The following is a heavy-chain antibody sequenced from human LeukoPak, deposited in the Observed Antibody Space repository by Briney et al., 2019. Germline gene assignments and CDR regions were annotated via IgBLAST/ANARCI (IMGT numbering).Heavy chain of an antibody. CDR3: ARGIFPEDFWSGLGVEYYYYYYGMDV. V-gene: IGHV1-69*13. J-gene: IGHJ6*02. D-gene: IGHD3-3*01. Sequence: SVKVSCKASGGTFSSYAISWVRQAPGQGLEWMGGIIPIFGTANYAQKFQGRVTITADESTSTAYMELSSLRSEDTAVYYCARGIFPEDFWSGLGVEYYYYYYGMDVWGQGTTVTVSS. CDR1: GGTFSSYA. CDR2: IIPIFGTA.